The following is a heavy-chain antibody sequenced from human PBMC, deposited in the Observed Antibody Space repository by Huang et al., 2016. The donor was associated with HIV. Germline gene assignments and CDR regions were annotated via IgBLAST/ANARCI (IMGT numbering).Heavy chain of an antibody. V-gene: IGHV4-39*01. CDR1: GGSITSSSYY. CDR2: IYYRVRT. J-gene: IGHJ3*02. D-gene: IGHD3-22*01. Sequence: QLQLQGSGPGLVKPSETLSLTCTVSGGSITSSSYYWGWIRQPPGKGLEWVGSIYYRVRTYYNPSLKSRVTVSVDTSKNQFSLKLSSVTAADTAVYYCARHFSYYDSSGYTPWDAFDIWGQGTMVTVSS. CDR3: ARHFSYYDSSGYTPWDAFDI.